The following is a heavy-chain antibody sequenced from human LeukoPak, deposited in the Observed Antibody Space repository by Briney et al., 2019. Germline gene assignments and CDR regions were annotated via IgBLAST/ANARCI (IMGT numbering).Heavy chain of an antibody. Sequence: PGGSLRLSCAASGFTFSDYGMHWVRQAPGKGLEWVALIWYDGSNKYYADSVKGRFTISRDNSKNTLYLQMNSLRAEDTAVYFCARVYDSSGYYYTHAFDIWGQGTMVTVSS. CDR3: ARVYDSSGYYYTHAFDI. D-gene: IGHD3-22*01. J-gene: IGHJ3*02. V-gene: IGHV3-33*01. CDR2: IWYDGSNK. CDR1: GFTFSDYG.